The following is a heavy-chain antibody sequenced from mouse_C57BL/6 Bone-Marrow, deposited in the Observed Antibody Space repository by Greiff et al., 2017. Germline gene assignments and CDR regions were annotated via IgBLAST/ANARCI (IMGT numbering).Heavy chain of an antibody. CDR2: ISGGGGNT. D-gene: IGHD1-1*01. J-gene: IGHJ1*03. Sequence: DVMLVESGGGLVKPGGSLKLSCAASGFTFSSYTMSWVRQTPEKRLQWVAAISGGGGNTYYPDSVKGRFTISRDNDKNILYLQRSSLRSEDTALXYCSRQVTTVLATKYFDVWGTGTTVTVSS. CDR1: GFTFSSYT. CDR3: SRQVTTVLATKYFDV. V-gene: IGHV5-9*01.